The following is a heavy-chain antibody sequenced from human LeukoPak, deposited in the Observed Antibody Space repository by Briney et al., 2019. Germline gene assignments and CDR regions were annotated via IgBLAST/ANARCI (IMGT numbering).Heavy chain of an antibody. V-gene: IGHV3-21*01. CDR1: GFTFSSYS. D-gene: IGHD3-10*01. CDR2: ISIISSYI. CDR3: ARGGRYYGSGSENWFDP. J-gene: IGHJ5*02. Sequence: GGSLRLSCAASGFTFSSYSMNWVRQAPGKGLGWVSSISIISSYIYYADSVRGRFTISRDNAKNSLYLQMNSLRAEDTAVYYCARGGRYYGSGSENWFDPWGQGTLVTVSS.